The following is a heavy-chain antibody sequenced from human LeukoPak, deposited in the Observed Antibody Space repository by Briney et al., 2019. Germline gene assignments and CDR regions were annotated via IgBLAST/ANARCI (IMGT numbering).Heavy chain of an antibody. J-gene: IGHJ4*02. CDR1: GYTFTDYY. Sequence: ASVKVSCKASGYTFTDYYMHWVRQAPGQGLEWLGRINPNSGDTNYAPKFQGRVTMTWDTSISTAYMALSRLRSDDTAVYYCATEIIGGSGGSCYYCSWGQGTLVTVSS. V-gene: IGHV1-2*06. CDR3: ATEIIGGSGGSCYYCS. D-gene: IGHD2-15*01. CDR2: INPNSGDT.